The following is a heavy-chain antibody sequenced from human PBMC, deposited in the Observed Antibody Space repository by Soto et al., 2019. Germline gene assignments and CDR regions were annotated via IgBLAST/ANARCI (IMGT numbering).Heavy chain of an antibody. V-gene: IGHV3-33*01. J-gene: IGHJ3*02. D-gene: IGHD2-15*01. Sequence: GGSLRLSCAASGFSFSTHGLHWVRQAPGKGLEWVAVIWNDGSDKYYGDSVKGRFTISRDNSKNTLYLQMDSLRVEDTAVCYCARLYCSASSCYSVGAFDIWGQGTMVTVSS. CDR3: ARLYCSASSCYSVGAFDI. CDR1: GFSFSTHG. CDR2: IWNDGSDK.